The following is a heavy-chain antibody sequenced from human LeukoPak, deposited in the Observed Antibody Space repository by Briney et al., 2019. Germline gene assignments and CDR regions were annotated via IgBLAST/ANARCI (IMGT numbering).Heavy chain of an antibody. CDR3: ARDQTVRSWYFDL. CDR1: GGSISSSHW. Sequence: SGTLSLTCAVSGGSISSSHWWTWVRPPPGKGLEWIGEIFHTGSTDYNPSLKSRVTISVDKSNNQFSLRLTSVTAADTAVYYCARDQTVRSWYFDLWGRGTLVTVS. CDR2: IFHTGST. J-gene: IGHJ2*01. D-gene: IGHD4-17*01. V-gene: IGHV4-4*02.